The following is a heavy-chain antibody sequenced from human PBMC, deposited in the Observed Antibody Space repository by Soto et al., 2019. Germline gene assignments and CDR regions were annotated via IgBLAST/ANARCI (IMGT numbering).Heavy chain of an antibody. V-gene: IGHV1-2*02. Sequence: ASVKVSCKASGYTFTDYYIHWVRQAPGQGLEWMGWIHPNTGGTHYAQKFQGRFTMTRDRSIRTVYMELSTLTSDDTAVYYCARDTIDYWGQGTLVTVSS. J-gene: IGHJ4*02. CDR2: IHPNTGGT. CDR1: GYTFTDYY. CDR3: ARDTIDY.